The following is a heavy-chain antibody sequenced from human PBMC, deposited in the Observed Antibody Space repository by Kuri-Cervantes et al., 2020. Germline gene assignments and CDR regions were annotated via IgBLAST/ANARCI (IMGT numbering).Heavy chain of an antibody. D-gene: IGHD5-18*01. J-gene: IGHJ4*02. V-gene: IGHV3-48*01. CDR3: AKDPRGYSYGYYFDY. Sequence: GESLKISCAASGFTFSSYSMNWVRQAPGKGLEWVSYISSSSSTIYYADSVKGRFTISRDNSKNTLYLQMNSLRAEDTAVYYCAKDPRGYSYGYYFDYWGQGTLVTVSS. CDR2: ISSSSSTI. CDR1: GFTFSSYS.